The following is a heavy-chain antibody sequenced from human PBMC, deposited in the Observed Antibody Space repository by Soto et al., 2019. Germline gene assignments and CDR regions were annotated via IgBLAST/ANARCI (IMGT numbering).Heavy chain of an antibody. V-gene: IGHV5-51*01. CDR2: IYPGDSDT. J-gene: IGHJ6*02. CDR3: ARWSGTNYYYYSMDV. Sequence: GESLKISCKGSGYSFTSYWIGWVRQMPGKGLEWMGIIYPGDSDTRYSPSFQGQVTISADKSISTAYLQWSSLKASDTAMYYCARWSGTNYYYYSMDVWGQGTRVTVSS. D-gene: IGHD6-13*01. CDR1: GYSFTSYW.